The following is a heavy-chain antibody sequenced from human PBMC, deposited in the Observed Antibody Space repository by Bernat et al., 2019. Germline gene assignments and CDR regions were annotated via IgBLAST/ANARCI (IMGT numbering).Heavy chain of an antibody. CDR3: ATPIRFLEWLSPFDY. Sequence: QVQLVQSGAEVKKPGSSVKVSCKASGGTFSSYAISWVRQAPGQGLEWMGGFIPIFGTANYAQKFQGRVTITADESTSTAYMELSSLRSEDTAVYYCATPIRFLEWLSPFDYWGQGTLVTVSS. CDR1: GGTFSSYA. CDR2: FIPIFGTA. J-gene: IGHJ4*02. V-gene: IGHV1-69*01. D-gene: IGHD3-3*01.